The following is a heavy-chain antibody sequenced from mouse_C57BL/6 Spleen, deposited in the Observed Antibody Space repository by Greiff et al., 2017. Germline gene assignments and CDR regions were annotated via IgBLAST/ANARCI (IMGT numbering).Heavy chain of an antibody. CDR1: GYTFTSYW. V-gene: IGHV1-50*01. J-gene: IGHJ3*01. CDR3: AREDYY. Sequence: QVQLQQSGAELVKPGASVKLSCKASGYTFTSYWMQWVKQRPGQGLEWIGEIDPSDSYTNYNQKFKGKATLTVDTSSSTAYMQLSSLTSEDSAVYYCAREDYYWGQGTLVTVSA. D-gene: IGHD2-4*01. CDR2: IDPSDSYT.